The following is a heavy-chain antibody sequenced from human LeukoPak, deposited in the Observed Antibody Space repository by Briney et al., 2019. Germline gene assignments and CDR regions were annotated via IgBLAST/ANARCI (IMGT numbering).Heavy chain of an antibody. J-gene: IGHJ4*02. CDR1: GFTFSSNA. V-gene: IGHV3-23*01. CDR3: AKGVSPLGYCSGGSCYLLDY. CDR2: ISGSGGST. D-gene: IGHD2-15*01. Sequence: PGGSLRLSCAASGFTFSSNAMSWVRQAPGQGLEWVSAISGSGGSTYYADSVKGRFTISRDNSKNTLYLQMNSLRAEDTAVYYCAKGVSPLGYCSGGSCYLLDYWGQGTLVTVSS.